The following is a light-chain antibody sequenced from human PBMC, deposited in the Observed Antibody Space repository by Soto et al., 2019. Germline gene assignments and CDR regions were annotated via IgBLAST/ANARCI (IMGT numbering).Light chain of an antibody. J-gene: IGKJ2*01. CDR2: DAS. V-gene: IGKV1-5*03. CDR1: KSFINC. CDR3: QQHNPYSPYT. Sequence: DIQMTQSPSTLSASVGDRVTITCRASKSFINCLAWYQQKPGKAPKLLIFDASSLRSGVPSRFSGSGSGTEFTLTISSLQPEDFATYYCQQHNPYSPYTFGQGTKLEIK.